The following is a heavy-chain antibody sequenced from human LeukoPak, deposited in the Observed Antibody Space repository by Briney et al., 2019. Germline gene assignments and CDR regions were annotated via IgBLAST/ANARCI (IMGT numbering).Heavy chain of an antibody. J-gene: IGHJ4*02. CDR3: TRMPKKGTTVSDTGFDY. V-gene: IGHV4-39*01. Sequence: PSETLSLTCIVSGGSVSSGTNYWGWIRQPPGKGLEWIGSIDYSGRTFYNPSLRGRVIVALDTSKNQVSLKLTSVNAADTAVYYCTRMPKKGTTVSDTGFDYWGQGALVTVSS. CDR2: IDYSGRT. D-gene: IGHD1/OR15-1a*01. CDR1: GGSVSSGTNY.